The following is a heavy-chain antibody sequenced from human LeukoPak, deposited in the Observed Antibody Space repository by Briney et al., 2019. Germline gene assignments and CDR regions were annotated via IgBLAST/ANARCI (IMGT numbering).Heavy chain of an antibody. D-gene: IGHD5-18*01. Sequence: GASVKVSCKASGGTFSSYAISWVRQAPGQGLEWMGGIIPIFGTANYAQKFQGRVTITTDESTSTAYMELSSLRSEDTAVYYCARAKEYSYAPGADYYYMDVWGKGTTVTVSS. CDR2: IIPIFGTA. V-gene: IGHV1-69*05. J-gene: IGHJ6*03. CDR3: ARAKEYSYAPGADYYYMDV. CDR1: GGTFSSYA.